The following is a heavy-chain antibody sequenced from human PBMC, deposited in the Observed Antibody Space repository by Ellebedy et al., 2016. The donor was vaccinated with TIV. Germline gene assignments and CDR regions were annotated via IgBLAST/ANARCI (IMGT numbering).Heavy chain of an antibody. CDR1: GFTFSSYA. CDR2: ISYDGSNK. V-gene: IGHV3-30-3*01. D-gene: IGHD3-22*01. J-gene: IGHJ4*02. Sequence: GGSLRLSXSASGFTFSSYAMYWVRQAPGKGLEWVALISYDGSNKYYSDSVKGRFTISRDNSENTLYLQMNSLRAEDTAVYFCARGGYYDSSGSNFDYWGQGTLVTVSS. CDR3: ARGGYYDSSGSNFDY.